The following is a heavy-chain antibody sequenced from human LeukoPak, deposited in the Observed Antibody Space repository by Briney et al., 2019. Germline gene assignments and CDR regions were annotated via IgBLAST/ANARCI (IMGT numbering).Heavy chain of an antibody. J-gene: IGHJ4*02. D-gene: IGHD1-26*01. CDR1: GDSISNYY. CDR2: IYYSGST. V-gene: IGHV4-59*08. Sequence: SETLSLTCTVSGDSISNYYWSWIRRPPGKGLEWIGYIYYSGSTNYNPSLKSRVTISVDTSKNQFSLKLSSVTAADTAVYYCARHYAGSYSVWGQGTLVTVSS. CDR3: ARHYAGSYSV.